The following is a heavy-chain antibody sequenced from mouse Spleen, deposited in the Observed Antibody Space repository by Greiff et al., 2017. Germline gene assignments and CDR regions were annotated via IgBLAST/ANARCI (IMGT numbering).Heavy chain of an antibody. V-gene: IGHV3-1*01. CDR1: GYSITSGYD. CDR3: AREGYYDGSHAWFAY. D-gene: IGHD1-1*01. Sequence: EVKLVESGPGMVKPSQSLSLTCTVTGYSITSGYDWHWIRHFPGNKLEWMGYISYSGSTNYNPSLKSRISITHDTSKNHFFLKLNSVTTEDTATYYCAREGYYDGSHAWFAYWGQGTLVTVSA. CDR2: ISYSGST. J-gene: IGHJ3*01.